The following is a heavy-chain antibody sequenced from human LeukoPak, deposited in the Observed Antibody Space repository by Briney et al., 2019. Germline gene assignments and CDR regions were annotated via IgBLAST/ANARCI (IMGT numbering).Heavy chain of an antibody. Sequence: SETLSLTCTVSGGSIGAYHWSWIRRPPGKGLEWIGYMSPSGSTNYNPSLKNRGTIFRDTSKNQFFLKLSAVTAADTAVYYCAKDRSINAFDIWGQGTVVTVSA. CDR1: GGSIGAYH. CDR2: MSPSGST. D-gene: IGHD2-21*01. V-gene: IGHV4-59*01. CDR3: AKDRSINAFDI. J-gene: IGHJ3*02.